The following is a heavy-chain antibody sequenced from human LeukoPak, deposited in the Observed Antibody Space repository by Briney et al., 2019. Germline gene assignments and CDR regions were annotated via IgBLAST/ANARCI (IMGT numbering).Heavy chain of an antibody. CDR1: GFTFSSYW. D-gene: IGHD6-13*01. CDR2: INRAGSST. CDR3: ARVGSSWYTQNYDYYMDV. V-gene: IGHV3-74*01. Sequence: GGSLRLSCAASGFTFSSYWMPWLRQAPGKGLVLVARINRAGSSTSYADSVKGRFTISRDNAKNTLYLQMNSLRAEYKAVCYCARVGSSWYTQNYDYYMDVCGKGHTASVT. J-gene: IGHJ6*03.